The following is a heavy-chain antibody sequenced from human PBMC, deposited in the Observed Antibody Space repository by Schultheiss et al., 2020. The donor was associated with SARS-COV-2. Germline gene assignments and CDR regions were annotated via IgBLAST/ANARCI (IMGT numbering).Heavy chain of an antibody. V-gene: IGHV4-38-2*02. CDR3: ARHPDYYYDSSGDYYPSN. CDR2: IYTSGST. D-gene: IGHD3-22*01. CDR1: GDSISSGYY. J-gene: IGHJ4*02. Sequence: GSLRLSCTVSGDSISSGYYWGWIRQPPGKGLEWIGSIYTSGSTNYNPSLKSRVTISRDTSRNQFSLKLSSVTAADTAVYYCARHPDYYYDSSGDYYPSNWGQGTLVTVSS.